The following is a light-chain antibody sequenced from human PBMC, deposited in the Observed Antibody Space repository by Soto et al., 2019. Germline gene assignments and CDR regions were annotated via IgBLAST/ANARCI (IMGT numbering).Light chain of an antibody. V-gene: IGKV3-20*01. CDR1: QSIASSY. Sequence: EIVLTQSPGTLSLSPGERATLSCRASQSIASSYLAWYQQKPGQPPRLLLYRTFNRATGIPDRFSGSGSGTDFTLTISSLQSDDFAVYYCQQYLDWPRTFGQGTKVEIK. CDR2: RTF. CDR3: QQYLDWPRT. J-gene: IGKJ1*01.